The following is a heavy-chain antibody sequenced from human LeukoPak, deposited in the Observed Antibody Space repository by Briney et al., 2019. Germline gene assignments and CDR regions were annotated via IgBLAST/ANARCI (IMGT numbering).Heavy chain of an antibody. CDR1: GFTFSSYG. V-gene: IGHV3-33*01. J-gene: IGHJ4*02. CDR3: ARDRLLWFGELSYYFDY. Sequence: GALRLPCAASGFTFSSYGMHWVRQAPGKGLEWVAVIWYDGSNKYYADSVKGRFTISRDNSKNTLYLQMNSLRAEDTAVYYCARDRLLWFGELSYYFDYWGQGTLVTVSS. CDR2: IWYDGSNK. D-gene: IGHD3-10*01.